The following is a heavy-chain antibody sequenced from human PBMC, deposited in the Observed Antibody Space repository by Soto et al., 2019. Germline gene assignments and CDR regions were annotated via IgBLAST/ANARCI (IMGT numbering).Heavy chain of an antibody. CDR2: ISYDGSNK. CDR1: GFTFSSYG. Sequence: GGSLRLSCAASGFTFSSYGMHWVRQAPGKGLEWVAVISYDGSNKYYADSVKGRFTISRDNSKNTLYLQMNSLRAEDTAVYYCAKAQDLRWLVQGDFDYWGQGTLVTVSS. V-gene: IGHV3-30*18. CDR3: AKAQDLRWLVQGDFDY. D-gene: IGHD6-19*01. J-gene: IGHJ4*02.